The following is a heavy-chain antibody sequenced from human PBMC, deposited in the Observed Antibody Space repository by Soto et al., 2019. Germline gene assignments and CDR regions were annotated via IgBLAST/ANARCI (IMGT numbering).Heavy chain of an antibody. CDR2: ISANGQGI. CDR3: AREPIVEGPPGYNWFDP. D-gene: IGHD3-22*01. J-gene: IGHJ5*02. V-gene: IGHV3-23*01. CDR1: GFTFSTYA. Sequence: GESLKISCAASGFTFSTYALSWVRQAPGKALKWVSAISANGQGIYYADSVRGRFTISRDNSKNTIFLHIDSLRAEDTAVYYCAREPIVEGPPGYNWFDPWGQGILVTVSS.